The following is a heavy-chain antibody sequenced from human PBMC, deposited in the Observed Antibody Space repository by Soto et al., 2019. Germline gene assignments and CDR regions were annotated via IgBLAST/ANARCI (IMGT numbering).Heavy chain of an antibody. V-gene: IGHV3-23*01. D-gene: IGHD3-22*01. Sequence: GGSLRLSCAASGFTFSSYAMSWVRQAPGKGLEWVSAISGSGGSTYYADSVKGRFTISRDNSKNTLYLQMNSLRAEDTAVYYCAKYDSSGYYAYYFDYWGQGTLVTVSS. J-gene: IGHJ4*02. CDR2: ISGSGGST. CDR3: AKYDSSGYYAYYFDY. CDR1: GFTFSSYA.